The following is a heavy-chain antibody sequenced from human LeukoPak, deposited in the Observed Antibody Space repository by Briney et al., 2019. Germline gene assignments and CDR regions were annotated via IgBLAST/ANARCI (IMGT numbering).Heavy chain of an antibody. CDR3: ARSQNYYGSGDY. CDR2: IYYTGKT. Sequence: PSETLSLTCTVSGGSISSYYWSWIRQPPGKGLEWIGYIYYTGKTYYNPSLEGRVTILVDTSRNHFSVKLSSVTAADTAVYYCARSQNYYGSGDYWSQGTLVTVSS. CDR1: GGSISSYY. D-gene: IGHD3-10*01. J-gene: IGHJ4*02. V-gene: IGHV4-59*01.